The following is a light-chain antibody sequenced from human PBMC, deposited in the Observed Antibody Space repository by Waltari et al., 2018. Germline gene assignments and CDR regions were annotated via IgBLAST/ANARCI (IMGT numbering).Light chain of an antibody. J-gene: IGLJ2*01. CDR2: DVS. Sequence: QSALTQPRSVSGSPGQSVTISCTGTSSDVGGYNYVPWYQQHPGKTPKLMIYDVSKRPSRVPDRFSGSKSGNTASLTISGLQAEDEADYYCCSYGGSYTVVFGGGTKLTVL. V-gene: IGLV2-11*01. CDR1: SSDVGGYNY. CDR3: CSYGGSYTVV.